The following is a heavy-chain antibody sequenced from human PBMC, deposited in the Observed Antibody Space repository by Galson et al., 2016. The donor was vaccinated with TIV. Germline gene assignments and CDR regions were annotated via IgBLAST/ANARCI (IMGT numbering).Heavy chain of an antibody. CDR1: GFSFSSYG. D-gene: IGHD6-19*01. CDR2: IRYDERNK. J-gene: IGHJ4*02. V-gene: IGHV3-30*02. Sequence: SLRVSCAASGFSFSSYGMHWARQAPGKGLEWVAFIRYDERNKLYADSVKGRFTISRDNSNNTVYLHMNSLRAEDTAVYYCARDANSAWYPYYFDYWGQGTLVIASS. CDR3: ARDANSAWYPYYFDY.